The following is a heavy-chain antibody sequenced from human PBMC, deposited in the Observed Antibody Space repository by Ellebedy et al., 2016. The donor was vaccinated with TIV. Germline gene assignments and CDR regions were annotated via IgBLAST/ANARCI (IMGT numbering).Heavy chain of an antibody. Sequence: GESLKISCVASGFTFSTNGMHWVRQAPGKGLEWVAFIRSDENNHYYADSVKGRFTIFRDISKNTLYLQMNSLRPEDTAVYYCAKFGRFGDLLSSYYYGLDVWGQGTTVTVSS. D-gene: IGHD3-10*01. CDR2: IRSDENNH. CDR3: AKFGRFGDLLSSYYYGLDV. V-gene: IGHV3-30*02. CDR1: GFTFSTNG. J-gene: IGHJ6*02.